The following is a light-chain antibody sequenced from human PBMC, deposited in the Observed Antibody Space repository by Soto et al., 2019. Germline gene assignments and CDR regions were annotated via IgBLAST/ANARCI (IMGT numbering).Light chain of an antibody. V-gene: IGKV3-20*01. CDR3: QQYDRSPYI. CDR1: QSVATNH. J-gene: IGKJ2*01. Sequence: DIVLTQSPGTLSLSPGERATLSCRASQSVATNHLAWFQQRPGQAHRLLIYGTSSRAAGIPDRFSASGSGTDFTLTISRLEPEDSAVYYCQQYDRSPYIFGQGNKLEIK. CDR2: GTS.